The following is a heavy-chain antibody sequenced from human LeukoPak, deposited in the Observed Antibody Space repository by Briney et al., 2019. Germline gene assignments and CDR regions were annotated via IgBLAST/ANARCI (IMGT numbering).Heavy chain of an antibody. Sequence: GGSLRLSCAASGFTFSYFWMSWVRQAPGKGLEWVSGISWNSGSTGYADSVKGRFTISRDNSKNTLFLQMNSLRTEDTAVYYCARGARKGDDYGGFFDYWGQGTLVTVSS. CDR1: GFTFSYFW. CDR3: ARGARKGDDYGGFFDY. D-gene: IGHD4-23*01. CDR2: ISWNSGST. J-gene: IGHJ4*02. V-gene: IGHV3-20*04.